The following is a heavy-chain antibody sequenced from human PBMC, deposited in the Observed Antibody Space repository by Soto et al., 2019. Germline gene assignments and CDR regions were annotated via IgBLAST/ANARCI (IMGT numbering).Heavy chain of an antibody. CDR3: ARREIIGVNFFEH. CDR2: IDTSGHT. V-gene: IGHV3-13*01. J-gene: IGHJ5*02. CDR1: GFTFSDYH. Sequence: EVHLVESGGGLVQPGGSLRLSCAASGFTFSDYHMHWVRQAAGKGLEWVSAIDTSGHTFYLGSVRGRFTVSRDDPRSSFYLQMSNLRPEDTAVYYCARREIIGVNFFEHWGRGVLVTVSS. D-gene: IGHD3-10*01.